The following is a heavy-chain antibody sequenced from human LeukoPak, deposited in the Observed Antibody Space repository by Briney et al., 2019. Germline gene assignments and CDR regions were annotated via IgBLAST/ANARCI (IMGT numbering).Heavy chain of an antibody. CDR1: GGSISSSSYY. J-gene: IGHJ5*02. V-gene: IGHV4-61*01. D-gene: IGHD3-10*01. Sequence: SETLSLTCTVSGGSISSSSYYWSWIRQPPGKGLEWSGYIYDSGSTNYNPYLKSRVTISVDTSKNQFSLKLSSVTAADTAVYYCARDHGSGRRWFDPWGQGTLVTVSS. CDR2: IYDSGST. CDR3: ARDHGSGRRWFDP.